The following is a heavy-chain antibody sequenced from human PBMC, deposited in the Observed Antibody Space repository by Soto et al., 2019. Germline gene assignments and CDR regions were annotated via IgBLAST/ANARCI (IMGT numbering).Heavy chain of an antibody. J-gene: IGHJ6*02. CDR2: IIPIFGTA. CDR3: ASSRFLGCGMDV. V-gene: IGHV1-69*13. Sequence: GAAVKCSFKASGGTFSSYAISWVRQAPGQGLEWMGGIIPIFGTANYAQKFQVRVTITADESTSTDYMELSSLRSEDTAVYYCASSRFLGCGMDVWGQGTTVTVSS. D-gene: IGHD3-3*01. CDR1: GGTFSSYA.